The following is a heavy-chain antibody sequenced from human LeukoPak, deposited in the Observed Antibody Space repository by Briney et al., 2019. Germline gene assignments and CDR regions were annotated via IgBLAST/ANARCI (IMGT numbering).Heavy chain of an antibody. J-gene: IGHJ4*02. CDR1: GFTFSSYA. Sequence: PGGSLRLSCAASGFTFSSYAMSWVRQAPGKGLEWVPAISGSGGSTYYADSVKGRFTISRDNSKNTLYLQMNSLRAEDTAVYYCAKCACSGGSCYPLYWGQGTLVTVSS. V-gene: IGHV3-23*01. CDR3: AKCACSGGSCYPLY. D-gene: IGHD2-15*01. CDR2: ISGSGGST.